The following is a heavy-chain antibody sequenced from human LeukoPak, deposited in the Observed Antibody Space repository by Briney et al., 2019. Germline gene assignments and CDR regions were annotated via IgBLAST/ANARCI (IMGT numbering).Heavy chain of an antibody. CDR2: ISAYNGNT. Sequence: MGWISAYNGNTNYAQKLQGRVTMTTDTSTSTAYMELRSLRSDDTAVYYCARAEAGPIDYWGQGTLVTVSS. J-gene: IGHJ4*02. V-gene: IGHV1-18*01. D-gene: IGHD6-19*01. CDR3: ARAEAGPIDY.